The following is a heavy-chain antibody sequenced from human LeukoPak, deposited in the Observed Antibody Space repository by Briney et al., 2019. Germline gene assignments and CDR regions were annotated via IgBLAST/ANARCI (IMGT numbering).Heavy chain of an antibody. CDR3: ARRGPGSTSFSFGARRFDP. V-gene: IGHV4-61*02. CDR1: GGSISSGSYY. CDR2: IYTSGST. D-gene: IGHD2-2*01. J-gene: IGHJ5*02. Sequence: PSETLSLTCTVSGGSISSGSYYWSWIRQPAGKGLEWIGRIYTSGSTNYNPSLKSRVTISVDTSKNQFSLKLSSVTAADTAVYYCARRGPGSTSFSFGARRFDPWGQGTLVTVSS.